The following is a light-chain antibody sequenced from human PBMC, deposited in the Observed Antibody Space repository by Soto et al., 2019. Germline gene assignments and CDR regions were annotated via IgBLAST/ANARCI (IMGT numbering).Light chain of an antibody. CDR3: AAWDDSLNGVV. Sequence: QLVLTQPPSASGTPGQTIAISCSGGSSNIGSHTVNWYQQLPGTAPRLLIYSNTQRPSGVPDRFSGSKSGTSAFLAISGLQSEYEGDYYCAAWDDSLNGVVFGGGTKVTVL. J-gene: IGLJ2*01. CDR1: SSNIGSHT. CDR2: SNT. V-gene: IGLV1-44*01.